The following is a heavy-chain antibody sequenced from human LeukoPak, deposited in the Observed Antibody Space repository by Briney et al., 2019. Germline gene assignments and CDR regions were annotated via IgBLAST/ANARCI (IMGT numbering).Heavy chain of an antibody. V-gene: IGHV3-7*01. CDR2: IKEDGSER. Sequence: GGSLRLSCAASGFTFSSYWMSWVRLAPGKGLEWVANIKEDGSERNYVDSVKGRFTISRDNAKNTLYLQMNSLRAEDTAVYYCTKDLTGEVDYWGQGTLVTVSS. D-gene: IGHD7-27*01. J-gene: IGHJ4*02. CDR1: GFTFSSYW. CDR3: TKDLTGEVDY.